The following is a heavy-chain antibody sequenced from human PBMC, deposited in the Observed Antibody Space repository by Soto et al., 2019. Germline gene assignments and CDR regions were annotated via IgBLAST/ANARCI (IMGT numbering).Heavy chain of an antibody. CDR1: GYTFTSYD. CDR2: MNPNSGNT. CDR3: ARKGLRYFDWLLSPGDGMDV. D-gene: IGHD3-9*01. Sequence: ASVKVSCKASGYTFTSYDINWVRQATGQGLEWMGWMNPNSGNTGYAQKFQGRVTMTRNTSISTAYMELSSLRSEDTAVYYCARKGLRYFDWLLSPGDGMDVWGQGTTVTVSS. V-gene: IGHV1-8*01. J-gene: IGHJ6*02.